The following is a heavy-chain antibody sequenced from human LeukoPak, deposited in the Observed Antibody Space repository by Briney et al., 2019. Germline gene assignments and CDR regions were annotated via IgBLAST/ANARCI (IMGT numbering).Heavy chain of an antibody. CDR1: GFTVSSNY. CDR3: ARDKYAFDI. V-gene: IGHV3-66*01. CDR2: IYSGGST. J-gene: IGHJ3*02. Sequence: PGLSLRLSCAASGFTVSSNYMSGVRQASGKGLEWGSVIYSGGSTYYADSVKGRFTISRDNSKNTLYLQMNSLRAEDTAVYYCARDKYAFDIWGQGTMVTVSS.